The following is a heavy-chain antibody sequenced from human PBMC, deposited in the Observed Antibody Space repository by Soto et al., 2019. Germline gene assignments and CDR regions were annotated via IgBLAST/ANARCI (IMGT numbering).Heavy chain of an antibody. D-gene: IGHD3-3*01. CDR2: ISSSSSTI. CDR3: ARFFWSGYSSYYYYGMDV. Sequence: EVQLVESGGGLVQPGGSLRLSCAASGFTFSSYSMNWVRQAPGKGLEWVSYISSSSSTIYYADSVKGRFTISRDNAKNSLYLQMNSPRDEDTAVYYCARFFWSGYSSYYYYGMDVWGQGTTVTVSS. CDR1: GFTFSSYS. J-gene: IGHJ6*02. V-gene: IGHV3-48*02.